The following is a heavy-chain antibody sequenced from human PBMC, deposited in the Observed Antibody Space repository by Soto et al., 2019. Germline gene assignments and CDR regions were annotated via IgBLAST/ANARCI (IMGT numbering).Heavy chain of an antibody. Sequence: QVPLVQSGAEVKKPGASVKVSCKASGYTFTGYYMHWVRQAPGQGLEWMGWINPNSGGTNYAQKFQGRVTMTRDTSISTAYMELSRLRSDDTAAYYCARVGRYCSGGSCYLDYWGQGTLVTVSS. D-gene: IGHD2-15*01. V-gene: IGHV1-2*02. CDR2: INPNSGGT. J-gene: IGHJ4*02. CDR1: GYTFTGYY. CDR3: ARVGRYCSGGSCYLDY.